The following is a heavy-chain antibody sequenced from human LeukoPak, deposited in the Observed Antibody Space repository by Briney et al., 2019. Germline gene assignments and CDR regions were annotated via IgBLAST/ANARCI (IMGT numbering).Heavy chain of an antibody. V-gene: IGHV5-51*01. CDR3: ARHRGSGSEKYNHFYMDV. J-gene: IGHJ6*03. Sequence: GESLKISCKGSGYSFTSYWIGWVRQMPGKGLEWMGIIYPGDSDTRYSPSFQGQVTISADKSISTAYLQWSSLKASDTAMYYCARHRGSGSEKYNHFYMDVWGKGTTVTVSS. CDR2: IYPGDSDT. D-gene: IGHD1-26*01. CDR1: GYSFTSYW.